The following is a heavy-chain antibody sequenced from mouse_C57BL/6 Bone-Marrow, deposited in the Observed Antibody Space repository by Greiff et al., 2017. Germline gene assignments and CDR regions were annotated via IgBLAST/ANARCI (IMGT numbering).Heavy chain of an antibody. J-gene: IGHJ1*03. V-gene: IGHV14-4*01. D-gene: IGHD1-1*01. CDR2: IDPENGDT. CDR3: TTGLYGSSPYWYFDV. Sequence: VQLQQSGAELVRPGASVKLSCTASGFNIKDDYMHWVKQRPEQGLEWIGWIDPENGDTEYASKVQGKATITADTSANTAYLQLSSLTSEDTAVYYCTTGLYGSSPYWYFDVWGTGTTVTVSS. CDR1: GFNIKDDY.